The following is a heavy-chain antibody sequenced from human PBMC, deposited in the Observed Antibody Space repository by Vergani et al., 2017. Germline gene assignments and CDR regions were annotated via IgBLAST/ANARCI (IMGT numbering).Heavy chain of an antibody. Sequence: EMQLVESGGGLVQPGGSLRLSCAASGFTFSSYSMNWVRQAPGKGLEWVSYISSSSSTIYYADSVKGRFTISRDNAKNSLYLQMNSLRAEDTAVYYCARFYGSGKTDYYYYGMDVWGQGTTVTVSS. D-gene: IGHD3-10*01. CDR2: ISSSSSTI. V-gene: IGHV3-48*04. CDR1: GFTFSSYS. J-gene: IGHJ6*02. CDR3: ARFYGSGKTDYYYYGMDV.